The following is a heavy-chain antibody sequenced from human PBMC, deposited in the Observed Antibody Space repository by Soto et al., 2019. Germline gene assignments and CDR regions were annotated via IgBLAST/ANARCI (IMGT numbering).Heavy chain of an antibody. D-gene: IGHD1-26*01. V-gene: IGHV3-23*01. CDR3: ARVIQWEWELLVGAFDI. J-gene: IGHJ3*02. CDR2: VSDNGGSRGGT. CDR1: GFMFNNSA. Sequence: GGSLRLSCKASGFMFNNSAMTWVRQAPGQGLQWVASVSDNGGSRGGTSYADSVKGRFTISRDNAKNTLYLQMNSLRAEDTAVYYCARVIQWEWELLVGAFDIWGQGTMVTVS.